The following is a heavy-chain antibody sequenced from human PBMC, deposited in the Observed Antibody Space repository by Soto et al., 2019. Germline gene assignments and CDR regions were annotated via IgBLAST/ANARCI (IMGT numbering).Heavy chain of an antibody. Sequence: EVRLVESGGGLMQPGGSLTVSCAASGFSVSDNYMSWVRQPPGKGLEWVSVIYRGGTIFYADSVKGRFITSRDSSKNTMYLQMNTLRGEDTATYYCARVSCSVSGCYPDWYFDLWGRGTLVTVSS. CDR1: GFSVSDNY. CDR2: IYRGGTI. CDR3: ARVSCSVSGCYPDWYFDL. D-gene: IGHD2-15*01. V-gene: IGHV3-53*01. J-gene: IGHJ2*01.